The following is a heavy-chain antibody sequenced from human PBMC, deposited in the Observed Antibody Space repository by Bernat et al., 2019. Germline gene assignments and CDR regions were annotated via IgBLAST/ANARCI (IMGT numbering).Heavy chain of an antibody. CDR2: IYSGGST. CDR3: ARDKAVAGTEGFFDY. D-gene: IGHD6-19*01. V-gene: IGHV3-66*01. Sequence: VQLVESGGGVVQPGRSLRLSCAASGFTVSSNYMSWVRQAPGKGLEWVSVIYSGGSTYYADSVKGRFTISRDNSKNTLYLQMNSLRAEDTAVYYCARDKAVAGTEGFFDYWGQGTLVTVSS. CDR1: GFTVSSNY. J-gene: IGHJ4*02.